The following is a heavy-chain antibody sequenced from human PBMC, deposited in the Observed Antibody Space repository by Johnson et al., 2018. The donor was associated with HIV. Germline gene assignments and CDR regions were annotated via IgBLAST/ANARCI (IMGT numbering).Heavy chain of an antibody. CDR1: GFTFSSYA. CDR3: ARDRARDAFDV. J-gene: IGHJ3*01. Sequence: QVQLVESGGGVVQPGRSLRLSCAASGFTFSSYAMHWVRQAPGKGLEWVAFIRYDGSNKYYADSVKGRFTISRDNSKNTVFLQMNSLRAEDTAVYYCARDRARDAFDVWGQGTMVTVSS. V-gene: IGHV3-30*14. CDR2: IRYDGSNK.